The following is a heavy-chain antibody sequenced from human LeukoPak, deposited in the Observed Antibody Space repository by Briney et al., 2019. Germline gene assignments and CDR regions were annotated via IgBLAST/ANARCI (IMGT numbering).Heavy chain of an antibody. D-gene: IGHD6-19*01. CDR3: ARVDSGSACAS. V-gene: IGHV3-48*01. CDR2: ISSSSSTI. CDR1: GFTFSSYS. J-gene: IGHJ1*01. Sequence: GGSLRLSCAASGFTFSSYSMNWVRQAPGKGLEWVSYISSSSSTIYYADSVKGRFTISRDNAKNSLYLQMNSLRAEDTAVYYCARVDSGSACASWGQGILATVSS.